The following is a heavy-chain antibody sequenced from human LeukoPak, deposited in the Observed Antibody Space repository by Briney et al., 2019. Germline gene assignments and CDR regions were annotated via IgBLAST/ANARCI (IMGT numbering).Heavy chain of an antibody. CDR2: IKQDGSEK. J-gene: IGHJ4*02. CDR3: ARLNSSGWYYFDY. D-gene: IGHD6-13*01. CDR1: GFTFSSYW. Sequence: GGSLRLSCAASGFTFSSYWMSWVRQAPGKGLEWVANIKQDGSEKYYVDSVKGRFTISRDNAKNSLYLQMNSLRAEDTAVYYCARLNSSGWYYFDYWGQGTLVTVSS. V-gene: IGHV3-7*01.